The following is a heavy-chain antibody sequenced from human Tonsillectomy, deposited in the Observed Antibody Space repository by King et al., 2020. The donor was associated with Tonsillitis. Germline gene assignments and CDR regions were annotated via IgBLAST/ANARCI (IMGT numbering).Heavy chain of an antibody. V-gene: IGHV3-33*05. CDR2: ISYDGSNK. CDR3: ARSYGSGSYWYYYGMDV. CDR1: GFIFSSYA. D-gene: IGHD3-10*01. J-gene: IGHJ6*02. Sequence: VQLVESGGGVAQPGRSLRLSCAASGFIFSSYAMHWVRQAPGKGLEWVAVISYDGSNKYYADSVKGRFTISRDISKNTLYLQMNSLRAEDTAVYYCARSYGSGSYWYYYGMDVWGQGTTVTVSS.